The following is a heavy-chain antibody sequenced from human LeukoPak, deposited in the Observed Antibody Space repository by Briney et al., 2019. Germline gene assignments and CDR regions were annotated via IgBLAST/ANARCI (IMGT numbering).Heavy chain of an antibody. J-gene: IGHJ4*02. CDR3: AREGDDDFWSGYYPY. CDR1: GFTVSSNY. V-gene: IGHV3-53*01. Sequence: PGGSLRLSCAASGFTVSSNYMSWVRQAPGKGLEWVSVIYSGGSTYYADSVKGRFTISRDNSKNTLYLQMNSLRAEDTAVYYCAREGDDDFWSGYYPYWGREPWSPSPQ. CDR2: IYSGGST. D-gene: IGHD3-3*01.